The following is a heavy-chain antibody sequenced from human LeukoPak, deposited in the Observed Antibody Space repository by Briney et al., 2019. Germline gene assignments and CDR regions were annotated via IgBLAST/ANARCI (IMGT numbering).Heavy chain of an antibody. CDR3: ARSPPGYSYGRSSYFDY. J-gene: IGHJ4*02. Sequence: SETLSLTCTVSGGSISSYYWSWIRRPPGKGLEWSGYIHYSGSTNYNPSLKSRVTISVDTSKNQFSLKLSSVTAADTAVYYCARSPPGYSYGRSSYFDYWGQGTLVTVSS. CDR1: GGSISSYY. V-gene: IGHV4-59*08. CDR2: IHYSGST. D-gene: IGHD5-18*01.